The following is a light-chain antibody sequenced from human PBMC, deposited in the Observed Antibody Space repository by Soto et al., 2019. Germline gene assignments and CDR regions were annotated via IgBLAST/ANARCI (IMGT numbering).Light chain of an antibody. CDR2: GAS. V-gene: IGKV3-15*01. J-gene: IGKJ1*01. CDR1: QTITTN. CDR3: QQYNNWPPWT. Sequence: EIVMTQSPATLSVSPGERATLSCRSSQTITTNLAWYQQRPGQPPRLLIHGASTRATGIPARFSGSGSGTEFTLTISSLQSEDFAVYYCQQYNNWPPWTFGQGTKV.